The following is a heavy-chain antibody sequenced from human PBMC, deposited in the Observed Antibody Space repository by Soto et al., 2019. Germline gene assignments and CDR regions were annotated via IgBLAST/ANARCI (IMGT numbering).Heavy chain of an antibody. V-gene: IGHV3-72*01. D-gene: IGHD2-21*02. CDR1: GFTLSDHY. J-gene: IGHJ4*02. CDR2: SRNKANGYTT. Sequence: EVQLVESGGGLVQPGGSLRLSCAASGFTLSDHYMDWVRQAPGKGLEWVGRSRNKANGYTTEYAASVKGRFTISRDDSKNSLYLQMNSLKTEDTAVYLCARWVVTYDYFDHWGQGTLVTVSS. CDR3: ARWVVTYDYFDH.